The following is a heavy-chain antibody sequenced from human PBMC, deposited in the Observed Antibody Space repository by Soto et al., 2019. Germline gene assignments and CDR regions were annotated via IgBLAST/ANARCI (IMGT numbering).Heavy chain of an antibody. V-gene: IGHV1-46*03. CDR2: INPSSGST. CDR1: GYTFTDYY. J-gene: IGHJ6*02. CDR3: TRGRPYYQYAMEV. Sequence: QVQVVQSGAEVKKPGASVKISCKASGYTFTDYYIHWVRQAPGQGLEWMGRINPSSGSTAKAQKFQGRITMTGDTTTSTAYMELISLRSEDTALYYCTRGRPYYQYAMEVWGQGTAVTVSS.